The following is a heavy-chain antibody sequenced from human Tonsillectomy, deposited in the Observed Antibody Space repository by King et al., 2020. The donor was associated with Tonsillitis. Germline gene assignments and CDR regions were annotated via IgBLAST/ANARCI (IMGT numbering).Heavy chain of an antibody. J-gene: IGHJ4*02. Sequence: VQLVESGGGLVQPGGSLRISCAASGFTFSSFAMHWVRQAPGRGLEWVSAISASGESTYYADSVKGRFTISRDNSKSTLFLQMNSLRGEDTAVYYCAKSILPGSFYFDYWGQGTLVTDSS. CDR2: ISASGEST. D-gene: IGHD1-26*01. V-gene: IGHV3-23*04. CDR1: GFTFSSFA. CDR3: AKSILPGSFYFDY.